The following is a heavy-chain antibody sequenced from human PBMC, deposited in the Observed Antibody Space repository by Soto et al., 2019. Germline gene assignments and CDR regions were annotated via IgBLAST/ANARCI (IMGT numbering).Heavy chain of an antibody. Sequence: SETLSLTCVVSGASLSSYYWGWMRQPPGKGLEWIASFFIGGNTYYNPSLKSRVTISVDTSKNQFSLKLSSVTAADTAVYYCARGIAPYYFDYWGQGTLVTVSS. CDR3: ARGIAPYYFDY. V-gene: IGHV4-39*01. CDR1: GASLSSYY. D-gene: IGHD6-13*01. J-gene: IGHJ4*02. CDR2: FFIGGNT.